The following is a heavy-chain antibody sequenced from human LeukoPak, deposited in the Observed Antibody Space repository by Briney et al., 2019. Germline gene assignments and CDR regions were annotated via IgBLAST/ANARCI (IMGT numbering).Heavy chain of an antibody. CDR3: ARDFRDGYSPGFDP. CDR2: TYFRSKWFN. D-gene: IGHD5-24*01. CDR1: GDSVSSNSAA. V-gene: IGHV6-1*01. J-gene: IGHJ5*02. Sequence: SQTLSLTCAISGDSVSSNSAAWNWIRQSPSRGLEWLGRTYFRSKWFNDYAVSVKGRITINPDTSKNQFSLQLNSVTPEDTAVYYCARDFRDGYSPGFDPWGQGTLVPVSS.